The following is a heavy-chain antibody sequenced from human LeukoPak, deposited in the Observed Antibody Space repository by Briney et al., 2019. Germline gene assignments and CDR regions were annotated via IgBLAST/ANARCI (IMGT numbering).Heavy chain of an antibody. Sequence: SVKVSCKASGGAFSSYAISWVRQAPGQGLEWMGRIIPILGIANYAQKFQGRVTITADKSTSTAYMELSSLRSEDTAVYYCATSTVTTYDAFDIWGQGTMVTVSS. J-gene: IGHJ3*02. CDR1: GGAFSSYA. CDR2: IIPILGIA. CDR3: ATSTVTTYDAFDI. V-gene: IGHV1-69*04. D-gene: IGHD4-17*01.